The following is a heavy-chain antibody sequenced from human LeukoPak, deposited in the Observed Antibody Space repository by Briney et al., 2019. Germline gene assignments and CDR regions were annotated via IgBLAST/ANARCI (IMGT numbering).Heavy chain of an antibody. D-gene: IGHD6-13*01. CDR3: AREASSRYYYYYMDV. V-gene: IGHV1-69*05. J-gene: IGHJ6*03. CDR2: IIPIFGTA. CDR1: GGTFSSYA. Sequence: ASVKVSCKASGGTFSSYAISWVRQAPGQGLEWMGGIIPIFGTANYAQKFQGRVTITTDESTSTAYMELSSLRSEDTAVYYCAREASSRYYYYYMDVWGKGTTVTVSS.